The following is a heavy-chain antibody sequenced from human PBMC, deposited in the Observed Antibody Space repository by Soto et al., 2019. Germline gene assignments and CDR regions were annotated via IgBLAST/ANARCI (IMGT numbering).Heavy chain of an antibody. CDR1: GGSISSSGYY. D-gene: IGHD1-26*01. CDR2: IYYSGST. CDR3: ARPIGGSYGFEP. J-gene: IGHJ5*02. V-gene: IGHV4-39*01. Sequence: PSDTLSLTCTVFGGSISSSGYYWGWIRQPPGKGLEWIGSIYYSGSTYYNPSLKSRVTISVDTSKNQFSLKLSSVTAADTAVYYCARPIGGSYGFEPWGQGTLVTVSS.